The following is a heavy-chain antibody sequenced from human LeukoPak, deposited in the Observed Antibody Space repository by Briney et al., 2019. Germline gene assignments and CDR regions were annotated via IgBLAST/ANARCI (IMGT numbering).Heavy chain of an antibody. J-gene: IGHJ4*02. D-gene: IGHD6-13*01. CDR2: ISSDGGNK. Sequence: PGGSLRLSCAASEFTFSNYGMHWVRQAPGKGLEWVAVISSDGGNKFYADSVKGRFTISRDNSKNTLYLQMNSLRAEETAVYFCTKALDAAARSFDYWGQGTLVTVSS. V-gene: IGHV3-30*18. CDR3: TKALDAAARSFDY. CDR1: EFTFSNYG.